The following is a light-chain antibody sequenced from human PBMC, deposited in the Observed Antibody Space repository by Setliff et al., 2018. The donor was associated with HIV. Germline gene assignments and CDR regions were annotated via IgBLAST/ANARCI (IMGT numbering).Light chain of an antibody. CDR2: EGS. CDR1: SGDVGGYNL. CDR3: CSYAGSPYV. J-gene: IGLJ1*01. Sequence: QSVLTQPASVSGSPGQSITISCTGTSGDVGGYNLVSWYQQHPGKAPKLIIYEGSERPSGVSNRFSGSKSGNTASLTISGLQADDEADYYCCSYAGSPYVFGTGTKVTVL. V-gene: IGLV2-23*01.